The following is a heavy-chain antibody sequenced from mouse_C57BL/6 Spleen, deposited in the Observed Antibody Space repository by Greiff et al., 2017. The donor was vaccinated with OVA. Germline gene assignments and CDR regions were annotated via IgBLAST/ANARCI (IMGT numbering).Heavy chain of an antibody. CDR1: GFTFSDYG. D-gene: IGHD2-4*01. J-gene: IGHJ4*01. CDR3: ARFGGLRRVYALDY. Sequence: EVKLMESGGGLVKPGGSLKLSCAASGFTFSDYGMHWVRQAPEKGLEWVAYISSGSSTIYYADTVKGRFTISRDNAKNTLFLQMTSLRAEDTAMYYCARFGGLRRVYALDYCGQGTSVTVSS. CDR2: ISSGSSTI. V-gene: IGHV5-17*01.